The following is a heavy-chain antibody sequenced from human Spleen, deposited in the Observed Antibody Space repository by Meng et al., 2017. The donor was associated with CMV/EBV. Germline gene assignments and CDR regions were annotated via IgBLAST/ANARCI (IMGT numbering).Heavy chain of an antibody. CDR3: AALGSSAIDY. D-gene: IGHD6-19*01. CDR2: IFYSGST. V-gene: IGHV4-59*01. CDR1: GTSISSYY. Sequence: ESLKISCTVSGTSISSYYWNWIRQPPGKGLESIGYIFYSGSTDYNPSLKSRVTISVDTSRNQFSLRLNSVTAADTAVYYCAALGSSAIDYWGLGTLVTVSS. J-gene: IGHJ4*02.